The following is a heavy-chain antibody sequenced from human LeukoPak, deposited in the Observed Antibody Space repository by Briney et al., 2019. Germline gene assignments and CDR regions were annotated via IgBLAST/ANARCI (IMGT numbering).Heavy chain of an antibody. V-gene: IGHV4-61*05. Sequence: PSETLSLTCTVSGGSISSSSYYWGWIRQPPGKGLEWIGYIYYSGSTNYNPSLKSRVTIAVDTSKNQFSLKLSSVTAADTAVYYCASSVEMATIDAFDIWGQGTMVTVSS. CDR2: IYYSGST. CDR3: ASSVEMATIDAFDI. CDR1: GGSISSSSYY. D-gene: IGHD5-24*01. J-gene: IGHJ3*02.